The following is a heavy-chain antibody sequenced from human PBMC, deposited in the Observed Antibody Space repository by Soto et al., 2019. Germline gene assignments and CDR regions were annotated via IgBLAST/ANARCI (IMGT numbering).Heavy chain of an antibody. D-gene: IGHD6-6*01. CDR3: GQGVSSRTDFAYHMHV. J-gene: IGHJ6*02. CDR1: GFSFPNYA. CDR2: ISGSGDHI. V-gene: IGHV3-23*01. Sequence: EVQLLESGGGLVQPGGSLRLSCEASGFSFPNYAMSWVRQAPGKGLEWVSAISGSGDHIYYADSVKGHFTISRDNSKKKLIRQMDSMRADDTAVYYCGQGVSSRTDFAYHMHVWSQGTTVTVS.